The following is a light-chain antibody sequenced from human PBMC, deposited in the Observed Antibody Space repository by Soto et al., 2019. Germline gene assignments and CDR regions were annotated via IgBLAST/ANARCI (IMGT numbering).Light chain of an antibody. CDR3: SSYTSSSTHV. CDR1: SSDVGAYNF. Sequence: QSVLTQPASVSGSPGQSITISCTGTSSDVGAYNFVSWYQQHPGKLPKLMIFDVSRRPSGVSDRFSGSKSGNTASLTISGLQAEYEGDYFCSSYTSSSTHVFGSGTKLTGL. J-gene: IGLJ1*01. CDR2: DVS. V-gene: IGLV2-14*03.